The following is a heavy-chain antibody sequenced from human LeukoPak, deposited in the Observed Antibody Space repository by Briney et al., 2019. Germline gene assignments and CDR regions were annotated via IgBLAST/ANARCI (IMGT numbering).Heavy chain of an antibody. CDR2: IRYDGSNK. Sequence: GGSLRLSCAASGFTFSNYAMHWVRQAPGKGLEGVTFIRYDGSNKYYAESVKGRFTISRDNSKNTLYLQMSSLRAEDTAVYYCAKAIHSSSSGVVYYWGQGTLVTVSS. CDR3: AKAIHSSSSGVVYY. J-gene: IGHJ4*02. D-gene: IGHD6-6*01. V-gene: IGHV3-30*02. CDR1: GFTFSNYA.